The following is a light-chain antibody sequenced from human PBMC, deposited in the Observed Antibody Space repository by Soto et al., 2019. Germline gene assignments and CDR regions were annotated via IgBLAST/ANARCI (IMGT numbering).Light chain of an antibody. CDR2: EVS. Sequence: QSVLTQPASVSGSPGQTITISCTGTSSDVGGYAYVSWYQQYPGKVPKLVISEVSNRPSGVSHRFSGSRSGNTASLTISGLQADDEAVYYCSSFVGGDSFDVIFGGGTKLTVL. CDR3: SSFVGGDSFDVI. J-gene: IGLJ2*01. CDR1: SSDVGGYAY. V-gene: IGLV2-14*01.